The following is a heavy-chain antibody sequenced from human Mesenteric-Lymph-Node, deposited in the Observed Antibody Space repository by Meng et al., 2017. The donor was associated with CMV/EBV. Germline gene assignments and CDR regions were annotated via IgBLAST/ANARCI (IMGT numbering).Heavy chain of an antibody. D-gene: IGHD5-24*01. CDR1: RGSVSSDSYY. Sequence: SETLSLTCSVSRGSVSSDSYYWSWIRQPPGKGLEWIGYVYYSGSTNYNPSLKSRVTISVDTSKNQFSMKLSSVTAADTAVYYCARASEIRYYNNLDVWGQGTTVTVSS. J-gene: IGHJ6*02. CDR3: ARASEIRYYNNLDV. V-gene: IGHV4-61*01. CDR2: VYYSGST.